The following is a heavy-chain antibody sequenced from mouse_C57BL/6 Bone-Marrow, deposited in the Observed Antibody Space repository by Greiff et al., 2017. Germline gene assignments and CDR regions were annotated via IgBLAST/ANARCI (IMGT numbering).Heavy chain of an antibody. Sequence: VQLKESGAELVRPGASVKLSCTASGFNIKDDYIHWVKQRPEQGLEWIGWIDPEIGDTESASKFQGKATITSDKSSNTAYLQLSSLTSEDTAVYYCSAFDGNYFDFWGQGTPLTVAS. CDR1: GFNIKDDY. V-gene: IGHV14-4*01. D-gene: IGHD2-3*01. CDR3: SAFDGNYFDF. J-gene: IGHJ2*01. CDR2: IDPEIGDT.